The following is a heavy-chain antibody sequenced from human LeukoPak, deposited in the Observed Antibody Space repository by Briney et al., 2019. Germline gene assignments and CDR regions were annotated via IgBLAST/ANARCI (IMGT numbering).Heavy chain of an antibody. CDR2: IYYSGST. CDR1: GYSISSGYY. J-gene: IGHJ4*02. D-gene: IGHD5-24*01. Sequence: SETLSLTCAVSGYSISSGYYWGWIRQPPGKGLEWIGSIYYSGSTYYNPSLKSRVTISVDTSKNQFSLKLSSVTAADTAVYYCARVTLRDGYNFSYWGQGTLVTVSS. CDR3: ARVTLRDGYNFSY. V-gene: IGHV4-38-2*01.